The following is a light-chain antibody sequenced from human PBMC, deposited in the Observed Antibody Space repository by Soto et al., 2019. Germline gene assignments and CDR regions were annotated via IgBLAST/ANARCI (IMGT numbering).Light chain of an antibody. CDR1: QSVLYSSNNKNY. J-gene: IGKJ1*01. CDR3: QQDYRPWT. CDR2: WAS. V-gene: IGKV4-1*01. Sequence: DIVMTQSPDSLAVSLGERATINCKSSQSVLYSSNNKNYLAWYQQKPGQPPKLLIYWASTRESGAPDRFSGSGSGTDFTLTISSLQAEDVAVYYWQQDYRPWTFGQGTKVEIK.